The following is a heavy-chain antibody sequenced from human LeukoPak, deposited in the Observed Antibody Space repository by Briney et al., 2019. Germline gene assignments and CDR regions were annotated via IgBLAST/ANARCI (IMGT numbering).Heavy chain of an antibody. Sequence: PGGSLRLSCGASGFSFGSYAMSWGRQAPGKGLEWVSAVRGNGYDTYYANSVKGRFTISRDSSKNTLYLQMNGLRADDTAVYHCAKSRSVEDGFDIWGHGTMVTVSS. CDR3: AKSRSVEDGFDI. CDR2: VRGNGYDT. J-gene: IGHJ3*02. D-gene: IGHD6-19*01. CDR1: GFSFGSYA. V-gene: IGHV3-23*01.